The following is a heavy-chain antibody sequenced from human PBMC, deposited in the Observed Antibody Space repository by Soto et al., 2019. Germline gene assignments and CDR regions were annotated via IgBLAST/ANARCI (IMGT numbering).Heavy chain of an antibody. CDR2: ISRSSSYI. D-gene: IGHD6-13*01. Sequence: PGGSLRLSCAASGLTFSTYSMNWVRQAPGKGLEWVSSISRSSSYIYYADSVKGRFTISRDNAKNSLYLQMNSLRAEDTAVYYCARDSSGWYGGDYYFYYYMDVWGKGTTVTVSS. CDR1: GLTFSTYS. J-gene: IGHJ6*03. CDR3: ARDSSGWYGGDYYFYYYMDV. V-gene: IGHV3-21*01.